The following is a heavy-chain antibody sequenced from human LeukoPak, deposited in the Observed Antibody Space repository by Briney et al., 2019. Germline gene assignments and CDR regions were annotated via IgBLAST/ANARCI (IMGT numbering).Heavy chain of an antibody. Sequence: PSETLSLTCTVSGGSISSFYWSWIRQPAVKGLEWIGRIYTNGNTNYNPSLKSRVTMSVDTSKNQFSLKLSSVTAADTAVYYCARGLIVVASPKYFDYWGQGTLVTVSS. CDR3: ARGLIVVASPKYFDY. J-gene: IGHJ4*02. CDR2: IYTNGNT. V-gene: IGHV4-4*07. D-gene: IGHD2-15*01. CDR1: GGSISSFY.